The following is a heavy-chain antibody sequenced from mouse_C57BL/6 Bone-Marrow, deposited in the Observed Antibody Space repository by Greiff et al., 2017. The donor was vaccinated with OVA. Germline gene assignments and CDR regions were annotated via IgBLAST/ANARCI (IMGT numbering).Heavy chain of an antibody. CDR1: GFTFSNYW. D-gene: IGHD2-5*01. J-gene: IGHJ3*01. V-gene: IGHV6-3*01. Sequence: EVKLMESGGGLVQPGGSMKLSCVASGFTFSNYWMNWVRQSPEKGLEWVAQIRLKSDNYATHYAESVKGRFTISRDDSKSSVYLQMNNLRAEDTGIYYCTRDSNYEFAYWGQGTLVTVSA. CDR2: IRLKSDNYAT. CDR3: TRDSNYEFAY.